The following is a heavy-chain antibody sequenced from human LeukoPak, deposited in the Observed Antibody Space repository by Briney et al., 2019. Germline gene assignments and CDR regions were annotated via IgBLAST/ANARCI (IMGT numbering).Heavy chain of an antibody. J-gene: IGHJ6*03. Sequence: GGSLRLSCAASGFTFSSYWMSWVRQAPGKGLERVANIKQDGSEKYYVDSVKGRFTISRDNAKNSLYLHMNSLRAEDTAVYFCARDLRDTSMITYPYFMDVWGKGTTVIISS. CDR2: IKQDGSEK. CDR3: ARDLRDTSMITYPYFMDV. CDR1: GFTFSSYW. D-gene: IGHD5-18*01. V-gene: IGHV3-7*01.